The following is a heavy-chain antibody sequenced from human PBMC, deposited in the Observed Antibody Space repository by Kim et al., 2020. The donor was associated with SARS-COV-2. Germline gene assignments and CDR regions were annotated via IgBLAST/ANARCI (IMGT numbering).Heavy chain of an antibody. CDR3: AREWVTAQKTGGMDV. V-gene: IGHV3-21*01. Sequence: DSVKGRFTISRDNAKNSLYLQMNSLRAEDTAVYYCAREWVTAQKTGGMDVWGQGTTVTVSS. J-gene: IGHJ6*02. D-gene: IGHD2-21*02.